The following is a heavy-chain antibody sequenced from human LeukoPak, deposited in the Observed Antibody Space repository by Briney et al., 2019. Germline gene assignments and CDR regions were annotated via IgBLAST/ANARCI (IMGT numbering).Heavy chain of an antibody. CDR2: INPHSSDT. V-gene: IGHV1/OR15-1*04. Sequence: ASVKVSCKASGYTFTDYYMHWVRQAPGQGLEWMGWINPHSSDTKYAPKFRGRVTWTGDTSLNTTYMELSSLTSEDTATYYCARAHQLGAFDFWGQGTLVTVSS. J-gene: IGHJ3*01. CDR1: GYTFTDYY. D-gene: IGHD1-1*01. CDR3: ARAHQLGAFDF.